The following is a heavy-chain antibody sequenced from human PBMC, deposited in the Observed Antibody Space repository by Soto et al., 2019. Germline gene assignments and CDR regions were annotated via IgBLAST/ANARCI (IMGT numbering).Heavy chain of an antibody. Sequence: QVPLVQSGVEVEKPGASLKVSCNASGYTFSSYGISWVRQAPGQGLEWMGWISAYSGDTNYAQNFQGRLTMTTDKSTSTAYMEMSSLRSDDTAVYYCARDRGAAARLRGAYYSYGLDVWGQGTTVTVSS. CDR2: ISAYSGDT. D-gene: IGHD6-6*01. CDR1: GYTFSSYG. V-gene: IGHV1-18*01. CDR3: ARDRGAAARLRGAYYSYGLDV. J-gene: IGHJ6*02.